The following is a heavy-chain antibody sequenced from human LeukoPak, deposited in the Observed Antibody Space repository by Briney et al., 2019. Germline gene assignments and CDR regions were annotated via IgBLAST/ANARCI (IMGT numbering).Heavy chain of an antibody. CDR1: GFTFSSYA. CDR3: AKGQAAAGKGYYFDY. V-gene: IGHV3-23*01. CDR2: ISGSGGST. D-gene: IGHD6-13*01. J-gene: IGHJ4*02. Sequence: GGSLRLSCAASGFTFSSYAMSWVRQAPGKGLEWVSAISGSGGSTYYADSVKGRFTISRDNSKNTLYLQMNSLRAEDTAVYYCAKGQAAAGKGYYFDYWGQGTLVTVSS.